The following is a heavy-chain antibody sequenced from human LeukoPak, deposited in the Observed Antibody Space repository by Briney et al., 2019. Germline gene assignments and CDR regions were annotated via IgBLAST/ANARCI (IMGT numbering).Heavy chain of an antibody. CDR2: ISVYNGNT. D-gene: IGHD2-8*01. CDR1: GYTFANFG. Sequence: ASVTVSFTASGYTFANFGITWVRQAPGQGLEWMGWISVYNGNTNYAQNLQGRVTLTTDTSTSTAYMELSSLRSEDTAVYYCARVYPVYAPEGDWFDPWGQGTLVTVSS. CDR3: ARVYPVYAPEGDWFDP. J-gene: IGHJ5*02. V-gene: IGHV1-18*01.